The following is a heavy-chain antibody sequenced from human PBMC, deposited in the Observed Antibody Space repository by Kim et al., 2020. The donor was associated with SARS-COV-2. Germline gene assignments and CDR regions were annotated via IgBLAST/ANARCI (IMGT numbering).Heavy chain of an antibody. CDR3: EKKPRNYYGMDI. CDR1: GFTFSIYA. V-gene: IGHV3-23*01. CDR2: LSGDSAGI. J-gene: IGHJ6*02. Sequence: GGSLRLSCAASGFTFSIYAMNWVRQAPGKGLEWVSALSGDSAGIFYADSVKGRFTISRDNSKNTLYLQMNNLRVEDTAIYFCEKKPRNYYGMDIWGQGTTITVSS.